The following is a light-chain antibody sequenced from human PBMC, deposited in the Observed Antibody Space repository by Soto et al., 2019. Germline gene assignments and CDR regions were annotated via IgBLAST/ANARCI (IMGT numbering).Light chain of an antibody. CDR3: MQSTQLPLT. CDR1: QSLLSSGGETY. Sequence: DIVISQTPLSLSVTPGQPASISFRSSQSLLSSGGETYLFWYLQRPGKSPQXXXYEVSNRISAVPDRFRGSGSGTDFTLKISRVEAEDAGVYYCMQSTQLPLTFGQGTRLEIK. J-gene: IGKJ5*01. V-gene: IGKV2D-29*02. CDR2: EVS.